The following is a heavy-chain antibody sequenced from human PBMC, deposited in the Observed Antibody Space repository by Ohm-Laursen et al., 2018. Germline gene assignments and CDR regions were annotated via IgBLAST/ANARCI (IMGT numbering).Heavy chain of an antibody. CDR1: ASTFTGSY. CDR2: INPSSGGT. Sequence: SVTPSCPPSASTFTGSYPHWARQAPGPGLEWLGWINPSSGGTRYSQKFQGRVTMTRDTSITTAYMEVSRMRSDDTAVYYCARCGYCSPTYGLDVWGQGTTVTVAS. V-gene: IGHV1-2*02. D-gene: IGHD2-2*03. CDR3: ARCGYCSPTYGLDV. J-gene: IGHJ6*02.